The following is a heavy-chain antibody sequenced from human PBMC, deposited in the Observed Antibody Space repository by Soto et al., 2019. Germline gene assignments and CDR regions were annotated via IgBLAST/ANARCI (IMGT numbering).Heavy chain of an antibody. J-gene: IGHJ6*02. CDR2: ISGSGGST. Sequence: EVQLLESGGGLVQPGGSLRLSCAASGFTFSSYAMSWVRQAPGKGLEWVSAISGSGGSTYYADSVKGRFTISRDNSKNTLYLQMNSLRADDTAVYYCAANRGYNYYYGMDVWGQGTTVTVSS. V-gene: IGHV3-23*01. CDR1: GFTFSSYA. D-gene: IGHD3-22*01. CDR3: AANRGYNYYYGMDV.